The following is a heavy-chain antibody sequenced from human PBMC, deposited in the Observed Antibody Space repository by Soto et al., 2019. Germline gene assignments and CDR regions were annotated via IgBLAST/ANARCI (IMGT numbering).Heavy chain of an antibody. Sequence: QVQLQESGPGLVKPSETLSLTSTVPVASISSYYGSWIRQPPGKGLEWFGYIYYSGSTNYNPSLKSRVTISVDTSKNQFSLKLSSVTAADTAVYYCARDFVEWQTQAHGYYYYMDVWGKGTTVTVSS. D-gene: IGHD3-3*01. CDR1: VASISSYY. V-gene: IGHV4-59*01. CDR2: IYYSGST. CDR3: ARDFVEWQTQAHGYYYYMDV. J-gene: IGHJ6*03.